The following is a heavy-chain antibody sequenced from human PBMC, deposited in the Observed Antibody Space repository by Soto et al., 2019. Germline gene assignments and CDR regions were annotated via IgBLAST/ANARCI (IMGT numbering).Heavy chain of an antibody. Sequence: ESLKISFKGSGYSFTSYWISWVRQMPGKGLEWMGRIDPSDSYTNYSPSFQGHVTISADKSISTAYLQWSSLKASDTAMYYCARSLRIGYCSGGSCYYDPHYYYGMDVWGQGTTVTVSS. CDR2: IDPSDSYT. J-gene: IGHJ6*02. V-gene: IGHV5-10-1*01. CDR1: GYSFTSYW. D-gene: IGHD2-15*01. CDR3: ARSLRIGYCSGGSCYYDPHYYYGMDV.